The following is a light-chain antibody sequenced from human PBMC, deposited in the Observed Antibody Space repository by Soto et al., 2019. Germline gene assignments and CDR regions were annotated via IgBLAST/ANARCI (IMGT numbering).Light chain of an antibody. CDR3: QKYADGGSPWT. CDR2: GAS. Sequence: EIVLTQSPGTLSLSPGERATLSCRASQSVSRNFLAWYQQKPGQAPRLLIYGASSRATGIPDRFSGSESGADFTLTISRVEPEDFAVYYCQKYADGGSPWTFGQGTKVEIK. CDR1: QSVSRNF. J-gene: IGKJ1*01. V-gene: IGKV3-20*01.